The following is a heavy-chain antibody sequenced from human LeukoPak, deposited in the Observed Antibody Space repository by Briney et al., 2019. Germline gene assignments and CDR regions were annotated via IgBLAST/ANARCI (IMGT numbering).Heavy chain of an antibody. D-gene: IGHD3-3*01. V-gene: IGHV1-18*01. J-gene: IGHJ4*02. CDR2: ISVYNGNT. CDR3: ARDPSAYIFDY. CDR1: GYIFTSYA. Sequence: ASVKVSCKASGYIFTSYAISWVRQAPGQGLEWLGWISVYNGNTNYAHKLQGRVTMTTDTSTNTAHMELRSLRSDDTAIYYCARDPSAYIFDYWGQGTLVTVSS.